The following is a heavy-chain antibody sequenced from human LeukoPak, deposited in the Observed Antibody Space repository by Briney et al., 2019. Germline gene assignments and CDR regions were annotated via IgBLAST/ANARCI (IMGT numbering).Heavy chain of an antibody. J-gene: IGHJ6*03. V-gene: IGHV3-48*01. CDR3: ARQVDTLYYYYYYMDV. Sequence: GGSLRLSCAASGFTFSDYSMNWVRQATGKGLEWVSYISSIGATIYYADSVKGRFTISRDNAKNSLFLQMNSLRAEDTAVYYCARQVDTLYYYYYYMDVWGKGTTVTVSS. CDR2: ISSIGATI. CDR1: GFTFSDYS. D-gene: IGHD5-18*01.